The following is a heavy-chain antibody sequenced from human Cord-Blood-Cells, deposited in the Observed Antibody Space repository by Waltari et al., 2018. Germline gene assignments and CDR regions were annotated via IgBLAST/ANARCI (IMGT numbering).Heavy chain of an antibody. V-gene: IGHV4-31*03. CDR3: ASFRGDFWSGYYIYLGYFDL. CDR1: GGSISSGGYY. D-gene: IGHD3-3*01. CDR2: IYSSGGT. J-gene: IGHJ2*01. Sequence: QVQLQESGPGLVKPSQTLSLTCTVSGGSISSGGYYWSWIRQHPGKGLEWIGYIYSSGGTYYNPSLKSRVTISVDTSKNQFSLKLSSVTAADTAVYYCASFRGDFWSGYYIYLGYFDLWGRGTLVTVSS.